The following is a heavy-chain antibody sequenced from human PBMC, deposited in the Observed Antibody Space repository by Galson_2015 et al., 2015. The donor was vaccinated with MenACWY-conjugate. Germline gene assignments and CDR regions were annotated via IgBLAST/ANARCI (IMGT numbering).Heavy chain of an antibody. CDR3: ARRPSHYYGMDV. CDR2: IYPGDSDT. J-gene: IGHJ6*04. V-gene: IGHV5-51*01. CDR1: GYTFSNYW. Sequence: QSGAEVTKPGESLKISCTGSGYTFSNYWIAWERQMPGKGLEWMGIIYPGDSDTRYSPSLQGQVTISADKSLSTAYLQWSSLKAADTGIYFCARRPSHYYGMDVWGKGTTVTVSS.